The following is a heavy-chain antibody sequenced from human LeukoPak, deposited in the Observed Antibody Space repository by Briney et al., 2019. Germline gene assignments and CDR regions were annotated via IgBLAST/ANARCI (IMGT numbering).Heavy chain of an antibody. CDR2: IYPDESNI. V-gene: IGHV5-51*01. J-gene: IGHJ4*02. CDR1: GYSYPSYW. D-gene: IGHD2-2*03. Sequence: GESLKISCKGSGYSYPSYWIAWVRQMPGKGLEWMGIIYPDESNIRYSPSYQGQVTISADKSISTAYLQWSSLKASDTAMYYCARPPSRGYSSSFEYWGQGTLVTVSS. CDR3: ARPPSRGYSSSFEY.